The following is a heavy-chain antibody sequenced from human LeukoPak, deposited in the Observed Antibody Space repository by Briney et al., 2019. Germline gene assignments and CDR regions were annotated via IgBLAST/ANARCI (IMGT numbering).Heavy chain of an antibody. Sequence: ASVKVSCKASGYTFTGHYMHWVRRAPGQGLELKGRINLNNGATTYAQKFQGRVTMTRDTSISTAYMELTRLRSDDTAVYFCARDRVGDGFTEYYFDYWGQGTLVTVSS. CDR1: GYTFTGHY. CDR2: INLNNGAT. J-gene: IGHJ4*02. V-gene: IGHV1-2*06. D-gene: IGHD3-10*01. CDR3: ARDRVGDGFTEYYFDY.